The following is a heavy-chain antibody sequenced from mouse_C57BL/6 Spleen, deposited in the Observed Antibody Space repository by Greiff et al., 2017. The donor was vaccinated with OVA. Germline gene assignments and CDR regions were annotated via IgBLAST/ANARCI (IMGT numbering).Heavy chain of an antibody. D-gene: IGHD1-1*01. CDR3: ARTAYGSSSFFDY. J-gene: IGHJ2*01. CDR2: IYPGDGDT. CDR1: GYAFSSYW. V-gene: IGHV1-80*01. Sequence: QVQLQQSGAELVKPGASVKISCKASGYAFSSYWMNWVKQRPGKGLEWIGQIYPGDGDTNYNGKFKGTATLTADNSSSTASMQLSSLTSEDSSVYFCARTAYGSSSFFDYWGQGTTLTVSS.